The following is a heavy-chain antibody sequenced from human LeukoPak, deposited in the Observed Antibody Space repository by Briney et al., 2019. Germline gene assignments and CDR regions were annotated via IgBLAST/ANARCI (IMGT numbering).Heavy chain of an antibody. Sequence: PGGSLRLSCAASGFTFSTYAMSWVRQAPGKGLEWVSVITGSGGGTYYADSVKGRFTISRDNSENTLYLQMHSLRAEDTAVYYCAKDPDDHYYFDSWGQGTLVTVSS. CDR3: AKDPDDHYYFDS. CDR2: ITGSGGGT. D-gene: IGHD1-14*01. V-gene: IGHV3-23*01. J-gene: IGHJ4*02. CDR1: GFTFSTYA.